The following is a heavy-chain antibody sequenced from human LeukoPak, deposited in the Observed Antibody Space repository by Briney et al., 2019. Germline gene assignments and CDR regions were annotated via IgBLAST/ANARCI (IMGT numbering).Heavy chain of an antibody. V-gene: IGHV3-23*01. D-gene: IGHD6-13*01. CDR3: AKVGDSSSWPYDAFDI. Sequence: GGSLRLSCAASEFTFSSYAMSWVRQAPGKGLEWVSAISGSGGSTYYADSVKGRFTISRDNSKNTLYLQMNSLRAEDTAVYYCAKVGDSSSWPYDAFDIWGQGTMVTVSS. J-gene: IGHJ3*02. CDR2: ISGSGGST. CDR1: EFTFSSYA.